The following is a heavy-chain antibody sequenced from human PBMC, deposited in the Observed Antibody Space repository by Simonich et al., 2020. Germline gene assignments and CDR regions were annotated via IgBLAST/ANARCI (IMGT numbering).Heavy chain of an antibody. CDR1: GYTLTGYY. CDR2: VNPNIRAT. V-gene: IGHV1-2*02. J-gene: IGHJ5*02. D-gene: IGHD6-13*01. Sequence: QVQLVQSGAEVKKPGASVKVSCKASGYTLTGYYMHWVRQAPGPITPERGREEMREVNPNIRATNNAQKLQGRVTMHRDTSISKAYMELSRLRADDTAVYYCAREEANGYSSSWNWFDPWGQGTLVTVSS. CDR3: AREEANGYSSSWNWFDP.